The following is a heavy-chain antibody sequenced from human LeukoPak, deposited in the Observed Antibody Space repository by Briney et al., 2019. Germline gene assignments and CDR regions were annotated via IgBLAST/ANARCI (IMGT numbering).Heavy chain of an antibody. CDR2: IYSGGST. J-gene: IGHJ5*02. V-gene: IGHV3-66*02. CDR1: GFTVSSNY. D-gene: IGHD6-19*01. Sequence: GGSLRLSCAASGFTVSSNYMSWVRQAPGKGLEWVSVIYSGGSTYYADSVRGRFTISRDNSKNTLYLQMNSLRAEDTAVYYCARVVVVAGTVAWGQGTLVTVSS. CDR3: ARVVVVAGTVA.